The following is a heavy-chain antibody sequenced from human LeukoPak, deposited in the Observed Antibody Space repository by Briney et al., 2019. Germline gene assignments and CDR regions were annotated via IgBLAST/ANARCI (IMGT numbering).Heavy chain of an antibody. CDR3: ARLGAGPTYYDFWSGYSSFYFDY. Sequence: SETLSLTCTVSGGSISSYYWSWIRQPPGKGLEWIGYIYYSGSTNYNPSLKSRVTISVDTSKNQFSLKLSSVSAADTAVYYCARLGAGPTYYDFWSGYSSFYFDYWGQGTPVTVSS. CDR1: GGSISSYY. J-gene: IGHJ4*02. D-gene: IGHD3-3*01. V-gene: IGHV4-59*08. CDR2: IYYSGST.